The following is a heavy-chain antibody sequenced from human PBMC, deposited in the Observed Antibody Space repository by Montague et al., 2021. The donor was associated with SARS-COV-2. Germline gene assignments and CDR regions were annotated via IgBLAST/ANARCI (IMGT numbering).Heavy chain of an antibody. J-gene: IGHJ4*02. CDR1: GDSVSSTSAA. V-gene: IGHV6-1*01. Sequence: CAISGDSVSSTSAAWNWIRQSPSRGLEWLGRTYFTSKWSSEYALSVKSRLIISPDTSKNQFSLRLMSVTPDDTAVYYCARAYCGSTSCYPIDYWGQGTLVTVSS. CDR2: TYFTSKWSS. D-gene: IGHD2-2*01. CDR3: ARAYCGSTSCYPIDY.